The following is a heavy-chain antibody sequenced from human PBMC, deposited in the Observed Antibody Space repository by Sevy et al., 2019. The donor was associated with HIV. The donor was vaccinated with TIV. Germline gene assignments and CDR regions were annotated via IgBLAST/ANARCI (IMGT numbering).Heavy chain of an antibody. Sequence: GESLKISCKGSGYSFTSYWIGWVRQMPGKGLEWMGIIYPGDSDTRYSPSFQGQVTISADKSISTAYLQWSSLKASDTVMYYCARHHSSSYLDYYYYGMDVWGQGTTVTVSS. CDR1: GYSFTSYW. CDR3: ARHHSSSYLDYYYYGMDV. CDR2: IYPGDSDT. D-gene: IGHD6-13*01. V-gene: IGHV5-51*01. J-gene: IGHJ6*02.